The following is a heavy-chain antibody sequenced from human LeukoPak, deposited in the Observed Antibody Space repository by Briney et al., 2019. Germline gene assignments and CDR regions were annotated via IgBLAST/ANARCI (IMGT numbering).Heavy chain of an antibody. V-gene: IGHV1-69*02. CDR3: AGDGGASGYRYGYTPLDY. J-gene: IGHJ4*02. D-gene: IGHD5-18*01. CDR2: IIPILGIA. CDR1: GGSFSSYT. Sequence: SVKVSCKASGGSFSSYTISWVRQAPGQGLEWMGRIIPILGIANYAQKFKGRVTITADKSTSTAYMELSSLRSEDTAGYYCAGDGGASGYRYGYTPLDYWGQGTLVTVSS.